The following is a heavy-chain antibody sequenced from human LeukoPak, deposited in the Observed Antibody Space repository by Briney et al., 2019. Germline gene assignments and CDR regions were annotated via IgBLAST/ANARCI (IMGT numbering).Heavy chain of an antibody. D-gene: IGHD6-19*01. J-gene: IGHJ4*02. CDR3: ARQPRHGSGFIES. Sequence: LETLSLTCVVYSGSFSGFYWSWIRQPPGKGLEWIGEIIHNGGTNYSPSLKSRLSISLDTSKNQLSLNLSSVTAADTAVYYCARQPRHGSGFIESWGQGTLVTVSS. CDR2: IIHNGGT. V-gene: IGHV4-34*12. CDR1: SGSFSGFY.